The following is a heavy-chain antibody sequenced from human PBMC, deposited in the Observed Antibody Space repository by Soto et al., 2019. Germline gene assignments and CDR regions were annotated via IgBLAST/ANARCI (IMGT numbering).Heavy chain of an antibody. J-gene: IGHJ4*02. Sequence: PGGSLRLSCAASGFTFSSYAMSWVRQAPGKGLEWVSAISGSGGSTYYADSVKGRFTISRDNSKNTLYLQMNSLRAEDTAVYYCAKGSYGSSYNLPFDYWGQGTLVTVSS. CDR3: AKGSYGSSYNLPFDY. CDR2: ISGSGGST. V-gene: IGHV3-23*01. CDR1: GFTFSSYA. D-gene: IGHD6-6*01.